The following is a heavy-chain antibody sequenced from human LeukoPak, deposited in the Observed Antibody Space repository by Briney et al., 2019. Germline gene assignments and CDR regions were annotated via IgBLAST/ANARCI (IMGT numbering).Heavy chain of an antibody. Sequence: ASVKVSCKASGYTFTSYYMHWVRQAPGQGLEWMGIINPSGGSTRYAQKFQGRVTMTRDTSTSAVYMELSSLRSEDTAVYYCARASGSNNFYFDYWGQGTLVTVFS. CDR3: ARASGSNNFYFDY. CDR2: INPSGGST. D-gene: IGHD3-10*01. CDR1: GYTFTSYY. V-gene: IGHV1-46*01. J-gene: IGHJ4*02.